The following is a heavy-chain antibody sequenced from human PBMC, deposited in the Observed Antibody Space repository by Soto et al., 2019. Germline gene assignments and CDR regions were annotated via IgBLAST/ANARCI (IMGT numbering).Heavy chain of an antibody. Sequence: EVQLLESGGGLVQPGGSLRLSCGASGFTFSDNAMTWVRKAPGKGLEWVSSISDDGDSTYYADSVKGRFTISRDNSKNTLFLQMSSLGAEDTAVYYCAKSLSTAVNYGLDVWCQGTAVTVSS. V-gene: IGHV3-23*01. CDR3: AKSLSTAVNYGLDV. CDR1: GFTFSDNA. CDR2: ISDDGDST. D-gene: IGHD2-2*01. J-gene: IGHJ6*01.